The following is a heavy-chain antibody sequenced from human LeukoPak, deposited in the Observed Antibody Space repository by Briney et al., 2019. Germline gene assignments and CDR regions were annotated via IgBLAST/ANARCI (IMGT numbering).Heavy chain of an antibody. D-gene: IGHD6-19*01. CDR3: ATDLLTWGSSGWYED. CDR1: GGSISNYY. J-gene: IGHJ4*02. CDR2: IYYSGST. V-gene: IGHV4-59*01. Sequence: PSETLSLTCTVSGGSISNYYWSWIRQPPGKGLEWIGYIYYSGSTNYNPFLKSRVIISVDTSKNQFSLKLTSVTAADTAVYYCATDLLTWGSSGWYEDWGQGTLVTVSS.